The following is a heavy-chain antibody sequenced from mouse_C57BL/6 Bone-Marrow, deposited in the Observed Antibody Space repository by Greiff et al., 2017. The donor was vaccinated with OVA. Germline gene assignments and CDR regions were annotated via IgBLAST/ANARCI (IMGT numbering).Heavy chain of an antibody. Sequence: QVQLQQPGAELVKPGASVKLSCKASGYTFTSYWMHWVKQRPGQGLEWIGMIHPNSGSTNYNEKFKSKATLTVDKSSSTAYMQLSSLTSEDSAVYYCARSRGITTVVANYFDYWGQGTTLTVSS. J-gene: IGHJ2*01. CDR2: IHPNSGST. CDR1: GYTFTSYW. D-gene: IGHD1-1*01. V-gene: IGHV1-64*01. CDR3: ARSRGITTVVANYFDY.